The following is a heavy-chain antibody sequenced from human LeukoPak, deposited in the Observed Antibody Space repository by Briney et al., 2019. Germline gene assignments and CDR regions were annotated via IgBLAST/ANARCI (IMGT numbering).Heavy chain of an antibody. CDR2: IHNSGGT. CDR1: GGSVRSYH. Sequence: SETLSLTCTVSGGSVRSYHWSWIRQSPGQGLEWIAYIHNSGGTRYKPSLQSRVTISVDTSKNQFSLKLRAVTAAGTAVYYCVRDWEGFNFDIWGQGTMVTVSS. CDR3: VRDWEGFNFDI. D-gene: IGHD1-26*01. J-gene: IGHJ3*02. V-gene: IGHV4-59*02.